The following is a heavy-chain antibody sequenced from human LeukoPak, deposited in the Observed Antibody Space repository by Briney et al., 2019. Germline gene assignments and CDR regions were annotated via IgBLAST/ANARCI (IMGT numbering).Heavy chain of an antibody. CDR3: ATPGAPHYYDSRYAFDI. J-gene: IGHJ3*02. CDR1: GGSISSGGYY. D-gene: IGHD3-22*01. Sequence: PSETLSLTCTVSGGSISSGGYYWSWIRQHPGKGLEWIGYIYYSGSTYYNPSLKSRVTISVDTSKNQFSLKLSSVTAADTAVYYCATPGAPHYYDSRYAFDIWGQGTMVTVSS. V-gene: IGHV4-31*03. CDR2: IYYSGST.